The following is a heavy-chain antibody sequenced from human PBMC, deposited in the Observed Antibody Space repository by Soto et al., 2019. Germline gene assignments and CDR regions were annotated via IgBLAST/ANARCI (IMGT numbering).Heavy chain of an antibody. D-gene: IGHD5-12*01. J-gene: IGHJ6*03. CDR2: IYYSGST. CDR3: ARGYIVATIYYYHYMDV. V-gene: IGHV4-31*03. Sequence: SETLSLTCTVSGGSISSGCYYWSWIRQHPGKGLEWIGYIYYSGSTYYNPSLKSRVTISVDTSKNQFSLKLSSVTAADTAVYYCARGYIVATIYYYHYMDVWGKGTTVTVSS. CDR1: GGSISSGCYY.